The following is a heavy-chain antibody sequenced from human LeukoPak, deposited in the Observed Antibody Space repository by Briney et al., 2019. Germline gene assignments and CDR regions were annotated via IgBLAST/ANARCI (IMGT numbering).Heavy chain of an antibody. J-gene: IGHJ3*02. V-gene: IGHV3-73*01. CDR1: GFTFSGSA. CDR3: ASRGSITMTFDI. CDR2: IRSKANTYAT. D-gene: IGHD3-22*01. Sequence: GGSLRLSCAASGFTFSGSAMHWVRQASGKGLEWVGRIRSKANTYATAYAASVKGRFTISRDDSKNTAYLQMNSLRAEDTAVYYCASRGSITMTFDIWGQGTMVTVSS.